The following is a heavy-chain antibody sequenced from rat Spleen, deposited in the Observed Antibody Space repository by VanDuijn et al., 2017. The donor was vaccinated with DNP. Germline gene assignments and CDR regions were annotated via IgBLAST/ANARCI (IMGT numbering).Heavy chain of an antibody. CDR3: GGFDY. Sequence: EVQLVESGGGLVQPGRSLKLSCAASGFTFSDYYMAWVRQAPKKGLEWIGEINKESGTIIYSPSLKDKFTISRDNAQNTLYLQMNSLKSEDTATYYCGGFDYWGQGVMVTVSS. V-gene: IGHV4-2*01. CDR2: INKESGTI. J-gene: IGHJ2*01. CDR1: GFTFSDYY. D-gene: IGHD4-3*01.